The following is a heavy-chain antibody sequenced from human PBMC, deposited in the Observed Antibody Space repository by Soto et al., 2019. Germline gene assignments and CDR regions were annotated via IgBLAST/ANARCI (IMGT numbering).Heavy chain of an antibody. J-gene: IGHJ4*02. Sequence: ASVKVSCKASGYTFTSYGISWVRQAPGQGLEWMGWISAYNGNTNYAQKLQGRVTMTTDTSTSTAYMELRSLRSDDTAVYYCARDLPILTTAARAFDYWGQGTLVTVSS. CDR2: ISAYNGNT. V-gene: IGHV1-18*01. D-gene: IGHD6-6*01. CDR1: GYTFTSYG. CDR3: ARDLPILTTAARAFDY.